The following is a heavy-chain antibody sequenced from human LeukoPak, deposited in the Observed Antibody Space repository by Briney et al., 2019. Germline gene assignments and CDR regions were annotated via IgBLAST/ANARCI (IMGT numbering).Heavy chain of an antibody. CDR2: IYSGGST. V-gene: IGHV3-53*01. CDR1: GFTFSSYE. J-gene: IGHJ4*02. Sequence: PGGSLRLSCAASGFTFSSYEMNWVRQAPGKGLEWVSVIYSGGSTYYAGSVKGRFTISRDNSKNTLYLQMNSLRAEDTAVYYCARSWDDTFDYWGQGTLVTVSS. D-gene: IGHD3-9*01. CDR3: ARSWDDTFDY.